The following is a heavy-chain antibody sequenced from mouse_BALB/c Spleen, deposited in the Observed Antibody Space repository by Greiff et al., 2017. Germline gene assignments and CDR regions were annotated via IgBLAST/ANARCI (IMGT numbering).Heavy chain of an antibody. J-gene: IGHJ4*01. V-gene: IGHV5-6-2*01. Sequence: VQLKESGGGLVKLGGSLKLSCAASGFTFSSYYMSWVRQTPEKRLELVAAINSNGGSTYYPDTVKGRFTISRDNAKNTLYLQMSSLKSEDTALYYCERHGRDGYYYAMDYWGQGTSVTVSS. CDR2: INSNGGST. CDR1: GFTFSSYY. D-gene: IGHD2-3*01. CDR3: ERHGRDGYYYAMDY.